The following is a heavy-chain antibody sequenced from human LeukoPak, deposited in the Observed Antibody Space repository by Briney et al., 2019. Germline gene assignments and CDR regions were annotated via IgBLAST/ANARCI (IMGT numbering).Heavy chain of an antibody. CDR1: GFTFSSYA. CDR3: AKEPYYYDSSGYPPKGWDY. V-gene: IGHV3-23*01. CDR2: IGGSGSNT. Sequence: GGSLRLSCAASGFTFSSYAMTWVRQAPGKGLEWVSGIGGSGSNTYYADSVRGRFTISRDNSKDTLYLQMNSLRAEDTAVYYCAKEPYYYDSSGYPPKGWDYWGQGTLVTVSS. J-gene: IGHJ4*02. D-gene: IGHD3-22*01.